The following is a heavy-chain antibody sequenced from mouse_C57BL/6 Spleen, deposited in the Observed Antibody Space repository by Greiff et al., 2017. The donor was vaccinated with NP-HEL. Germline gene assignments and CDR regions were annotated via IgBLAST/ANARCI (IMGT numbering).Heavy chain of an antibody. CDR3: AREESSYGNYVHWYFDV. CDR1: GYSFTGYF. V-gene: IGHV1-20*01. J-gene: IGHJ1*03. Sequence: VQLQQSGPELVKPGDSVKISCKASGYSFTGYFMNWVMQSHGKSLEWIGRINPYNGDTFYNQKFKGKATLTVDKSSSTAHMELRSLTSEDSAVYYCAREESSYGNYVHWYFDVWGTGTTVTVSS. CDR2: INPYNGDT. D-gene: IGHD2-10*01.